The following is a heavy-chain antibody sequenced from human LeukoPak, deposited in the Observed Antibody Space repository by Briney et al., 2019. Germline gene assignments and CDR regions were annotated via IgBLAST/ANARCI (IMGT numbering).Heavy chain of an antibody. CDR2: ISSNGGST. D-gene: IGHD2-2*01. CDR3: ARGPVPDATHYFDY. V-gene: IGHV3-64*01. Sequence: PGGSLRLSCAASGFTFSRYAMHWVRQAPGKGLEYVSAISSNGGSTYYANSVKGRFTISGDNSRDNSKNTLYLQMGSLRAEDMAVYYCARGPVPDATHYFDYWGQGTLVSVSS. CDR1: GFTFSRYA. J-gene: IGHJ4*02.